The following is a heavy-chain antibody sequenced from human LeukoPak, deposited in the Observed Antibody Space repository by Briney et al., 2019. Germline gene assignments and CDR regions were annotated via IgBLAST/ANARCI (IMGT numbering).Heavy chain of an antibody. Sequence: KSGGSLRLSCAASGFTFSIYSMIWVRQAPGKGLEWVSSISSSSTYIYYADSVKGRFTISRDNAKNSLYLQMNSLRAEDTALYYCARAEDYGAIDYWGQGTLVTVSS. CDR3: ARAEDYGAIDY. CDR1: GFTFSIYS. D-gene: IGHD4-17*01. CDR2: ISSSSTYI. J-gene: IGHJ4*02. V-gene: IGHV3-21*01.